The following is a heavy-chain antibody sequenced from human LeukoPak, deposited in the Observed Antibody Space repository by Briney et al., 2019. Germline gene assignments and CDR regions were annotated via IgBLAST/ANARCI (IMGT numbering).Heavy chain of an antibody. V-gene: IGHV1-69*05. CDR2: IIPIFGTA. Sequence: SVKVSCKASGGTFSSYAISWVRQAPGQGLEWMGRIIPIFGTANYAQKFQGRVTITTDESTSTAYMELSSLRSEDRAVYYCARDQYDILTGYRLDYWGQGTLVTVSS. CDR1: GGTFSSYA. CDR3: ARDQYDILTGYRLDY. D-gene: IGHD3-9*01. J-gene: IGHJ4*02.